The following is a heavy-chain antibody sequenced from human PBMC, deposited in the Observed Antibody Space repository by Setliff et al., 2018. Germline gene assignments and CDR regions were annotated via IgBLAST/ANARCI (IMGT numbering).Heavy chain of an antibody. CDR3: ARSGRGYYDSSGQFDY. J-gene: IGHJ4*02. CDR1: GGSISSYY. CDR2: IYTSGST. D-gene: IGHD3-22*01. V-gene: IGHV4-4*07. Sequence: EPLSLTCTVSGGSISSYYWSWIRQPAGKGLERIGRIYTSGSTNYNPSLKSRVTMSVDTSKNQFSLKLSSVTAADTAVYYCARSGRGYYDSSGQFDYWGQGTLVTVSS.